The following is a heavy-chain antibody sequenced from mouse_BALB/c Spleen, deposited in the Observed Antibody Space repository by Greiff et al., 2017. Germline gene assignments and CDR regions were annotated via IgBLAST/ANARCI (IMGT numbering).Heavy chain of an antibody. CDR2: IYPYNGGT. Sequence: VQLKQSGPELVKPGASVKISCKASGYTFTDYNMHWVKQSHGKSLEWIGYIYPYNGGTGYNQKFKSKATLTVDNSSSTAYMELRSLTSEDSAVYYCARRTTVVPYAMDYWGQGTSVTVSS. V-gene: IGHV1S29*02. J-gene: IGHJ4*01. CDR3: ARRTTVVPYAMDY. D-gene: IGHD1-1*01. CDR1: GYTFTDYN.